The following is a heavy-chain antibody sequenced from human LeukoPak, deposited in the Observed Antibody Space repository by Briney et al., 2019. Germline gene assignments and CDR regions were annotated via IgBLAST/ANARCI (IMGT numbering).Heavy chain of an antibody. Sequence: SETLSLTCTVSGGSISSSSYYWGWIRQPPGKGLEWIGSIYYSGNTYYNPSHKSRVTISVDTSKNQFSLKLSSVTAADTAVYYCARGGLGYCSSTSCYGNFDYWGQGTLVTVSS. CDR1: GGSISSSSYY. CDR3: ARGGLGYCSSTSCYGNFDY. J-gene: IGHJ4*02. V-gene: IGHV4-39*01. CDR2: IYYSGNT. D-gene: IGHD2-2*01.